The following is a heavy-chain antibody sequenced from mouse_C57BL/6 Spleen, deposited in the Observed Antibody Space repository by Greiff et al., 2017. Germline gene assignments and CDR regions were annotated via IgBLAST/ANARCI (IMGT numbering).Heavy chain of an antibody. V-gene: IGHV1-15*01. CDR2: IDPETGGT. CDR3: TSSAWFAY. CDR1: GYTFTDYE. Sequence: QVQLQQSGAELVRPGASVTLSCKASGYTFTDYELHWVKQTPVHGLEWIGAIDPETGGTAYNQKFKGKAILTADKSSSTAYMELRSLTSEDSAVYYCTSSAWFAYRGQGTLVTVSA. J-gene: IGHJ3*01. D-gene: IGHD6-1*01.